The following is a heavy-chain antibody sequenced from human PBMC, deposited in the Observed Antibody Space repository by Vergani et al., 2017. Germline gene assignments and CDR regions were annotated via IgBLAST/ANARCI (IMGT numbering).Heavy chain of an antibody. D-gene: IGHD2-21*01. Sequence: QVQLVESGGGVVQPGRSLRLSCTSSGFTFSTYAMHWVRQAPGKGLEWLAIIYYDGSKKYYADSVKGRFTISRDNSRNTLDLLMSSLSAEDTAIYYCVREGSYCGSTTCRNPSYVYYYHMDVWGEGTTVTVSS. CDR3: VREGSYCGSTTCRNPSYVYYYHMDV. V-gene: IGHV3-33*01. CDR2: IYYDGSKK. J-gene: IGHJ6*03. CDR1: GFTFSTYA.